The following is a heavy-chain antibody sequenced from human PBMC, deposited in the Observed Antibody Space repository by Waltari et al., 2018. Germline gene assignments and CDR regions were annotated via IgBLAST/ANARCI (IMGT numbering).Heavy chain of an antibody. J-gene: IGHJ5*02. Sequence: QVQLQESGPGLVKPSQTLSLTCTVSGGSISSGSYYWSWIRQPAGKGLEWIGRIYTSGSTNYNPPLKSRVTISVDTSKNLSSLKLSSVTAADTAVYYCARDMKQLSGWFDPWGQGTLVTVSS. CDR2: IYTSGST. V-gene: IGHV4-61*02. D-gene: IGHD6-6*01. CDR1: GGSISSGSYY. CDR3: ARDMKQLSGWFDP.